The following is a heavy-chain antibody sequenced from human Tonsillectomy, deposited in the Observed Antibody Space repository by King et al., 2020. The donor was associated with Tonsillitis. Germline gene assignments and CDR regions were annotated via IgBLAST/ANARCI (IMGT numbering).Heavy chain of an antibody. CDR1: GYTFTSYG. J-gene: IGHJ3*02. Sequence: LQLVQSGAEVKKPGASVKVSCKASGYTFTSYGIIWVRQAPGQGLGWMGWISAYNGNTNYAQKLQGRVTMTTDTSTSTAYMELRSLRSDDTAVYYCAKDYYDSSGYQTYNAFDIWGQGTMVTVSS. CDR3: AKDYYDSSGYQTYNAFDI. V-gene: IGHV1-18*04. CDR2: ISAYNGNT. D-gene: IGHD3-22*01.